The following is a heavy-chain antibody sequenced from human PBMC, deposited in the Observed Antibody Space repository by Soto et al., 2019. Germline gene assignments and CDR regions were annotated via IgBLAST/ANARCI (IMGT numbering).Heavy chain of an antibody. V-gene: IGHV1-3*01. J-gene: IGHJ3*02. CDR3: ARDHRYSGSYSPAFDI. CDR1: GYTFTSYS. D-gene: IGHD1-26*01. Sequence: ASVNVSCKSSGYTFTSYSIHWVRQAPGQRLECMGWINAGNGNTKYSQKFQGRVTITRDTSASTAYMELSSLRSEDTAVYYCARDHRYSGSYSPAFDIWGQGTMVTVSS. CDR2: INAGNGNT.